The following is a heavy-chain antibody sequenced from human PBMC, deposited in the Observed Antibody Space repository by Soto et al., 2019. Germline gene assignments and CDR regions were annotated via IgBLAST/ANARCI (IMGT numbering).Heavy chain of an antibody. CDR1: GDTFTSYA. Sequence: QVQLVQSGAEVKKPGASVKVSCTASGDTFTSYAMHWVRQAPGQRLEWRGWINAGNGNTKYSQKFQGRVTITRDTSASTAYMELSSLRSEDTAGDYCARDSPEGVYDYWGQGTLVTVSS. CDR2: INAGNGNT. V-gene: IGHV1-3*01. CDR3: ARDSPEGVYDY. D-gene: IGHD3-16*01. J-gene: IGHJ4*02.